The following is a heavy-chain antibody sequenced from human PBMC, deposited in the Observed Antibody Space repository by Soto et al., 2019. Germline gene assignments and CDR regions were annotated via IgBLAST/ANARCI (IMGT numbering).Heavy chain of an antibody. Sequence: ASVKGSCKSSGYTFTSYYMHWVRQAPGQGLEWMGIINPSGGSTSYAQKFQGRVTMTRDTSTSTVYMELSSLRSEDTAVYYCATTDCSSSSCYYYGMDVWGQGTTVTVS. CDR2: INPSGGST. J-gene: IGHJ6*02. D-gene: IGHD6-6*01. CDR1: GYTFTSYY. V-gene: IGHV1-46*01. CDR3: ATTDCSSSSCYYYGMDV.